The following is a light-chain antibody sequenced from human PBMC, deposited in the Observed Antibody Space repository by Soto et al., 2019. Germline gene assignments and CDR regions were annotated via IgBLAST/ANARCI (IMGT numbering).Light chain of an antibody. CDR3: QQYGSSPRT. J-gene: IGKJ1*01. Sequence: EIVLTQSPGTLSLSPGERATLSCRASQSVSSSYLAWYQQKPGQAPRLLIYGASSRATGMPDRFSGSGSGTDFTLSISRLEREDFAVYYCQQYGSSPRTFGQGTKVEIK. V-gene: IGKV3-20*01. CDR1: QSVSSSY. CDR2: GAS.